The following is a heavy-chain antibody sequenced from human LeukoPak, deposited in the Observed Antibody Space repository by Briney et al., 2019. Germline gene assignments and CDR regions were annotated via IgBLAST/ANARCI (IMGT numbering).Heavy chain of an antibody. V-gene: IGHV1-8*01. CDR2: MNPNSGNT. CDR3: ARSEPYYDFWSGYGH. Sequence: ASVKVSCKASGYTFTSYDINWVRQTTGQGLEWMGWMNPNSGNTGYAQKFQGRVTMTRNTSISTAYMELSSLRSEDTAVYYCARSEPYYDFWSGYGHWGQGTLVTVSS. D-gene: IGHD3-3*01. J-gene: IGHJ4*02. CDR1: GYTFTSYD.